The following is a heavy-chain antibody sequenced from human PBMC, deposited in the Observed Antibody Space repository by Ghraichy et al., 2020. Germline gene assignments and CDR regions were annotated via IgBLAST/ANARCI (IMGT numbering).Heavy chain of an antibody. CDR3: ARDLWVGWYYYYYYMDV. J-gene: IGHJ6*03. D-gene: IGHD6-19*01. V-gene: IGHV3-33*01. CDR2: IWYDGSNK. CDR1: GFTFSSYG. Sequence: GGSLRLSCAASGFTFSSYGMHWVRQAPGKGLEWVAVIWYDGSNKYYADSVKGRFTISRDNSKNTLYLQMNSLRAEDTAVYYCARDLWVGWYYYYYYMDVWGKGTTVTVSS.